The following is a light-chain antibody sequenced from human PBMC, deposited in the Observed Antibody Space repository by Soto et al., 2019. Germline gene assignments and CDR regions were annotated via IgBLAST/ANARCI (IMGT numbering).Light chain of an antibody. CDR3: QQYNSYSLT. CDR2: DAS. V-gene: IGKV1-5*01. J-gene: IGKJ2*01. CDR1: QSISSW. Sequence: DIQMTQSPSTLSASVGDRVTITCRASQSISSWLAWYQQKPGKAPKLLLYDASNLESGVPSRFSGSGSETEFTLTISSLQPDDFATYYCQQYNSYSLTFGQGTKLEIK.